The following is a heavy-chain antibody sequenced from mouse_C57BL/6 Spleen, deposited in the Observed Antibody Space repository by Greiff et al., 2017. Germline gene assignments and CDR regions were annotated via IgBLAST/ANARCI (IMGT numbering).Heavy chain of an antibody. J-gene: IGHJ2*01. CDR1: GYTFTDYE. D-gene: IGHD2-4*01. V-gene: IGHV1-15*01. CDR3: TREVGLITDY. CDR2: IDPEPGGT. Sequence: QVQLQQSGAELVRPGASVTLSCKASGYTFTDYEMHWVKQTPVHGLEWIGAIDPEPGGTAYNQKFKGKAILTADKSSSTAYMELRSLTSEDSAVYYCTREVGLITDYWGQGTTLTVSS.